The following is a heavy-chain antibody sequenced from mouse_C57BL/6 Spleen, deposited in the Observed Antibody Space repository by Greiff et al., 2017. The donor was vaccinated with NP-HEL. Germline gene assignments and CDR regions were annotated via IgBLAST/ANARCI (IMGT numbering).Heavy chain of an antibody. D-gene: IGHD2-3*01. CDR1: GYTFTSYW. J-gene: IGHJ4*01. V-gene: IGHV1-50*01. Sequence: QVQLQQPGAELAKPGASVKLSCKASGYTFTSYWMQWVKQRPGQGLEWIGEIDPSDSYTNYNQKFKGKATLTVDTSSSTAYMQLSSLTSEDSAVYYCARFPDGYLYYAMDYWGQGTSVTVSS. CDR3: ARFPDGYLYYAMDY. CDR2: IDPSDSYT.